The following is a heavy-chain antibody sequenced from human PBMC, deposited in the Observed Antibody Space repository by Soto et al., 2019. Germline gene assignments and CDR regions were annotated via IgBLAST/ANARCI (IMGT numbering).Heavy chain of an antibody. CDR1: GFTFTSYA. CDR2: ISLSGGST. Sequence: GGSLRLSCAASGFTFTSYAMTWVRQAPGKGLEWVSSISLSGGSTYYVNSVKGRFTISRDTSKNTLFLQMNSLRAEDTAVYYCAKDLYSRGINAFDTWGRGTMVTVSS. V-gene: IGHV3-23*01. D-gene: IGHD3-22*01. CDR3: AKDLYSRGINAFDT. J-gene: IGHJ3*02.